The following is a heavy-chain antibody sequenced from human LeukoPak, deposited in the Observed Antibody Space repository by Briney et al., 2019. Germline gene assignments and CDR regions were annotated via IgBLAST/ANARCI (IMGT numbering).Heavy chain of an antibody. Sequence: ASVKVSCKASGYTFTSYYMHWVRQAPGQGLEWMGIINPSGGSTSYARNFQDRVTVTRDLSTRIVYMELSRLRSEDTAVYYCARDEGGQSTSSDPFDYWGQGTLVTVSS. V-gene: IGHV1-46*01. D-gene: IGHD3-16*01. CDR2: INPSGGST. CDR1: GYTFTSYY. J-gene: IGHJ4*02. CDR3: ARDEGGQSTSSDPFDY.